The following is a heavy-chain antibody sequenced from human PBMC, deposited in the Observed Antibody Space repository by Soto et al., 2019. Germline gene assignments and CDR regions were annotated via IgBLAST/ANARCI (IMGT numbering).Heavy chain of an antibody. CDR3: ARAPLLYSSSWYPLYYFDY. CDR1: GFTFSSYA. Sequence: QVQLVESGGGVVQPGRSLRLSCAASGFTFSSYAMHWVRQAPGKGLEWVAVISYDGSNKYYADSVKGRFTISRDNSKNTLYLQMNSLRAEDTAVYYCARAPLLYSSSWYPLYYFDYWGQGTLVTVSS. J-gene: IGHJ4*02. V-gene: IGHV3-30-3*01. CDR2: ISYDGSNK. D-gene: IGHD6-13*01.